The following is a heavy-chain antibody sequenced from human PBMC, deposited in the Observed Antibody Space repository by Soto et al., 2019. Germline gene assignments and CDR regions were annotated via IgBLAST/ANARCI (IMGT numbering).Heavy chain of an antibody. CDR2: IYYSGST. Sequence: SETLSLTCTVSGGSISSGDYYWSWIRQPPGKGLEWIGYIYYSGSTYYNPSLKSRVSISVDTSKNQFSLKLSSVTAADTAVYYCARVGSSSLTVNYWGQGTLVTVSS. D-gene: IGHD6-13*01. J-gene: IGHJ4*02. CDR1: GGSISSGDYY. V-gene: IGHV4-30-4*01. CDR3: ARVGSSSLTVNY.